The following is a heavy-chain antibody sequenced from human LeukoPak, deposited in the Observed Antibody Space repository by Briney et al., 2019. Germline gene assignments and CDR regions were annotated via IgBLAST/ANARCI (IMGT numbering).Heavy chain of an antibody. D-gene: IGHD4-17*01. CDR3: ARGRLFAVTTGIDY. Sequence: GESLKISCKSSGYSFTNYWIGWVRQMPGKGLECMGIIYPGDSDTRYSPSFQGHVTISADKSITTASLQWNSLKASDTAIYYCARGRLFAVTTGIDYWGQGTLVTVSS. CDR2: IYPGDSDT. CDR1: GYSFTNYW. V-gene: IGHV5-51*01. J-gene: IGHJ4*02.